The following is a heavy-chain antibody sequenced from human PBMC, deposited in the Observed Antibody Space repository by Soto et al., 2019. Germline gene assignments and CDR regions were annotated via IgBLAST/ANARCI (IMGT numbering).Heavy chain of an antibody. D-gene: IGHD3-16*01. CDR1: GFTFSDYY. CDR3: ARVWADAFDI. CDR2: ISSSSSYT. Sequence: PGGSLRLSCAASGFTFSDYYMSWIRQAPGKGLEWVSYISSSSSYTNYADSVKGRFTISRDNAKNSLYLQMDSLRAEDTAVYYCARVWADAFDIWGQGTMVTVSS. V-gene: IGHV3-11*06. J-gene: IGHJ3*02.